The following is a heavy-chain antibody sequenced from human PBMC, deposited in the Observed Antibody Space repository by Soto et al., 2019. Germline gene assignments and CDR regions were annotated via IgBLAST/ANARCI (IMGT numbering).Heavy chain of an antibody. J-gene: IGHJ3*01. V-gene: IGHV3-23*01. Sequence: GGSRRLSCAASGFTFSTYAIGWFRQSPGKGLEWVSAISGGGGSTYYADSVNGRFTISRDNSINMLYLQMNSLRTEDTAVYYCARPRGYGVFDAYDFWGQGAMVTVSS. CDR3: ARPRGYGVFDAYDF. CDR2: ISGGGGST. D-gene: IGHD4-17*01. CDR1: GFTFSTYA.